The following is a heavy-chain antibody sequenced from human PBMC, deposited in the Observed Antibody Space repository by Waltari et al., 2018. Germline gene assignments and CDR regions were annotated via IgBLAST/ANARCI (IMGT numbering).Heavy chain of an antibody. CDR3: AREVGRYYFDY. CDR2: INQSGST. V-gene: IGHV4-34*01. CDR1: GGSFSGYY. D-gene: IGHD1-26*01. Sequence: QVQLQQWGAGLLKPSETLSLTCAVYGGSFSGYYWSWIRQPPGKGLEWIGEINQSGSTNNNPSLKSRVTISVDTSKNQFSLKLSSVTAADTAVYYCAREVGRYYFDYWGQGTLVTVSS. J-gene: IGHJ4*02.